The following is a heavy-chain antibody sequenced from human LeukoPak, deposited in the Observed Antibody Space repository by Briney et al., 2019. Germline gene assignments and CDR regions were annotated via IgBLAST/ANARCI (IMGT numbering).Heavy chain of an antibody. CDR2: IIPIFGTA. Sequence: GASVKVSCKASGYTFTSYAISWVRQAPGQGLEWMGGIIPIFGTANYAQKFQGRVTITADESTSTAYMELSSLRSEDTAVYYCARLPLRSIAVGYYGMDVWGQGTTVTVSS. CDR1: GYTFTSYA. CDR3: ARLPLRSIAVGYYGMDV. J-gene: IGHJ6*02. D-gene: IGHD6-6*01. V-gene: IGHV1-69*13.